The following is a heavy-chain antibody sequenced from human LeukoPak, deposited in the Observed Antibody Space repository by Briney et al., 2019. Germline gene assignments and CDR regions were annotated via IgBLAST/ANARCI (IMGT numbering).Heavy chain of an antibody. V-gene: IGHV3-48*04. CDR3: AREDSSSWYFGYYYYYYMDV. J-gene: IGHJ6*03. D-gene: IGHD6-13*01. CDR1: GFSFSNYS. CDR2: ITRSGDII. Sequence: GGSLRLSCVGSGFSFSNYSLNWVRQAPGKGLEWISYITRSGDIIYYADSVKGRVTISRDNAKNSLFLQMNSLRAEDTAVYYCAREDSSSWYFGYYYYYYMDVWGKGTTVTVSS.